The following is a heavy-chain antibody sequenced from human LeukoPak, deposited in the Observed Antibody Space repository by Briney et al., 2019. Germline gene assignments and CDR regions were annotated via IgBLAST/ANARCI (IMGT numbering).Heavy chain of an antibody. CDR1: GYTLTELP. CDR2: FDPEDGET. J-gene: IGHJ4*02. CDR3: ATRGPWLSHPFDY. D-gene: IGHD3-22*01. Sequence: ASVKVSCKVSGYTLTELPMHWVRQAPGKGLEWMGGFDPEDGETIYAQKFQGRVTMTEDTSTDTAYMELSSLRSEDTAVYYCATRGPWLSHPFDYWGQGTLLSVSS. V-gene: IGHV1-24*01.